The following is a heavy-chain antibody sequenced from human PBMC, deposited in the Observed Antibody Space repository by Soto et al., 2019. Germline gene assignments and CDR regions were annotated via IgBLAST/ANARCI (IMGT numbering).Heavy chain of an antibody. CDR1: GFTFSSYA. CDR3: ARGGGYPYYYYGMDV. Sequence: PGGSLRLSCAASGFTFSSYAMSWVRQAPGKGLEWVSAISGSGGSTYYADSVKGRFTISRDNSKNTLYLQMNSLRAEDTAVYYCARGGGYPYYYYGMDVWGQGTTVTVSS. CDR2: ISGSGGST. J-gene: IGHJ6*02. V-gene: IGHV3-23*01. D-gene: IGHD3-22*01.